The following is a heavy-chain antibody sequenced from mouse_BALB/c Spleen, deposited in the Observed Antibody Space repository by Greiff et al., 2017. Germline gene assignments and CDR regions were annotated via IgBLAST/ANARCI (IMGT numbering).Heavy chain of an antibody. CDR3: ARSNGYYRGSFAY. V-gene: IGHV1S81*02. CDR2: INPSNGGT. CDR1: GYTFTSYY. J-gene: IGHJ3*01. Sequence: VQLQQSGAELVKPGASVKLSCKASGYTFTSYYMYWVKQRPGQGLEWIGEINPSNGGTNFNEKFKGKATFTADTSSNTAYMQLSSLTSEDSAVYYCARSNGYYRGSFAYWGQGTLVTVSA. D-gene: IGHD2-3*01.